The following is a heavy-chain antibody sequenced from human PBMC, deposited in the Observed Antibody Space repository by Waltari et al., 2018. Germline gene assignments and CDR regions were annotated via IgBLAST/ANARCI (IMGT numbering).Heavy chain of an antibody. V-gene: IGHV4-4*02. CDR2: LYHSGST. Sequence: QVQLQESGPGLVKPSGTLSLTCAVSGGSISSSNWWSWVRHPPGKGLGWIGELYHSGSTNYTRSLKSRVTISVDKSKNQFSLKLSSVTAADTAVDYCARDDGGNFYGYWGQGTLVTVSS. D-gene: IGHD2-21*02. J-gene: IGHJ4*02. CDR3: ARDDGGNFYGY. CDR1: GGSISSSNW.